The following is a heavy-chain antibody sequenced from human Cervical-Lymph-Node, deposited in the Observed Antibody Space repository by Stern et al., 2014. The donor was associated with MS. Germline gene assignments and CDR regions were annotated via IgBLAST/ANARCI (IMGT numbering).Heavy chain of an antibody. J-gene: IGHJ4*02. CDR3: ARGGRGVGLEY. D-gene: IGHD3-10*01. V-gene: IGHV3-30-3*01. Sequence: AQLVESGGGVVQPGRSLSLSCVASGFTFRTYAMHWVRQAPGKGLEWVAFVSYDGTQRNSTDSVKARFTISRDNSKNTLYLHMNSLRDEDTAVYFCARGGRGVGLEYWGQGALVTVSS. CDR2: VSYDGTQR. CDR1: GFTFRTYA.